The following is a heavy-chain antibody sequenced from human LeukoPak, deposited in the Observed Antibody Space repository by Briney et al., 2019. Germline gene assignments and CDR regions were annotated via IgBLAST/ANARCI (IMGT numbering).Heavy chain of an antibody. CDR2: FKTKYHQV. Sequence: GGSLRLSCVASGFTFSDYAMNWVRQAPGKGLEWVSTFKTKYHQVYYADSVKGRFTISRDNSKNTLYLQMNSLRAEDTAVYYCAKDKGNSYGYGFFDYWGQGTLVTVSS. CDR1: GFTFSDYA. V-gene: IGHV3-23*01. CDR3: AKDKGNSYGYGFFDY. J-gene: IGHJ4*02. D-gene: IGHD5-18*01.